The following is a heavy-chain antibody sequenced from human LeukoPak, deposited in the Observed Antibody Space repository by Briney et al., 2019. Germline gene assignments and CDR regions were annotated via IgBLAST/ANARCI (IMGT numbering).Heavy chain of an antibody. CDR2: ISGSGGST. Sequence: GGSLRLPCAASGFTFSSYAMSWVRQAPGKGLEWVSAISGSGGSTYYADSVKGRFTISRDNSKNTLYLQMNSLRAEDTAVYYCAKDTYYDFWSGLLGALDIWGQGTMVTVSS. J-gene: IGHJ3*02. CDR1: GFTFSSYA. D-gene: IGHD3-3*01. CDR3: AKDTYYDFWSGLLGALDI. V-gene: IGHV3-23*01.